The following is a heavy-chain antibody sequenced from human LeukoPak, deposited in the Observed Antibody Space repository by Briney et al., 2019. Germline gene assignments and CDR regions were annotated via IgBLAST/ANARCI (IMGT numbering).Heavy chain of an antibody. D-gene: IGHD3-10*01. CDR1: GGSISSSSYY. Sequence: SETLSLTCTVSGGSISSSSYYWGWLRQPPGQGLEGIGSNYYSGSTYHYPSLKRRVTISVDASKNQFSLMLSSVTAADTAVYYCARHKGRGRGVSRKWFDHWGQGTLVTVSS. J-gene: IGHJ5*02. CDR3: ARHKGRGRGVSRKWFDH. CDR2: NYYSGST. V-gene: IGHV4-39*01.